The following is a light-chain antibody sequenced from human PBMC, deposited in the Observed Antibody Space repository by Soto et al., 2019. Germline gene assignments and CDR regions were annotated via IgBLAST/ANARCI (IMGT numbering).Light chain of an antibody. Sequence: QSALTQPASVSGSPGPSITISCTGTSSDVGGYNYVSWYQQHPGKAPKLMIYDVSNRPSGVSNRFSGSKSGNTASLTISGLQAEDEADYYCSRDVFGTGTKLTVL. J-gene: IGLJ1*01. CDR3: SRDV. V-gene: IGLV2-14*01. CDR2: DVS. CDR1: SSDVGGYNY.